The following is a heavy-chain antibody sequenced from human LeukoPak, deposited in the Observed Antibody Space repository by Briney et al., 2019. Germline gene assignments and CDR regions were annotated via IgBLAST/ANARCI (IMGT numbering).Heavy chain of an antibody. V-gene: IGHV3-23*01. D-gene: IGHD6-13*01. CDR3: TKEYSSTWYIFHY. CDR2: ISGSADSA. J-gene: IGHJ4*02. Sequence: GSLRLSCAASGFTFTTYAMSWVRQAPGKGLEWVSTISGSADSAYYADSVKGRFTISRDNSKNTLYLQMNSLRADDTAVYYCTKEYSSTWYIFHYWAQGTLVTISS. CDR1: GFTFTTYA.